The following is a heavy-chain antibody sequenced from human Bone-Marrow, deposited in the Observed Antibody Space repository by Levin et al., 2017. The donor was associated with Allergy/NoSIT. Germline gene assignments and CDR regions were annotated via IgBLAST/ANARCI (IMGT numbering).Heavy chain of an antibody. J-gene: IGHJ4*02. Sequence: KPGGSLRLSCKGSGPTFTSYWVAWVRQRPGQGLEWMGLIYPGDSDLIYSPSFQGQVTISVDRSVSTAYLHLSSLKASDTAMYYCAKHRELIAVAGQTYSFDHWGQGTLVTVSS. CDR3: AKHRELIAVAGQTYSFDH. V-gene: IGHV5-51*01. CDR2: IYPGDSDL. D-gene: IGHD6-19*01. CDR1: GPTFTSYW.